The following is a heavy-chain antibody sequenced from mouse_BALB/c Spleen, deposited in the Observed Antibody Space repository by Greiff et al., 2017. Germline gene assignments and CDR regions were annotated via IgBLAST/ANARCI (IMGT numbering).Heavy chain of an antibody. CDR1: GFTFSSYA. D-gene: IGHD2-4*01. CDR3: AIMITTYFDY. J-gene: IGHJ2*01. CDR2: ISSGGSYT. V-gene: IGHV5-9-4*01. Sequence: EVQRVESGGGLVKPGGSLKLSCAASGFTFSSYAMSWVRQSPEKRLEWVAEISSGGSYTYYPDTVTGRFTISRDNATNTLYLEMSSLRSEDTAMYYCAIMITTYFDYWGQGTTLTVSS.